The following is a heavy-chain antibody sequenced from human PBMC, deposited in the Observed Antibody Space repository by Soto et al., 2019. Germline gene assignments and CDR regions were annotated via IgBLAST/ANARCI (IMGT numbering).Heavy chain of an antibody. CDR2: IYWDDDK. V-gene: IGHV2-5*02. CDR3: AHSTSTRHYDFWSGRRPDV. D-gene: IGHD3-3*01. Sequence: SGPTLVNPTQTLTLTCTFSGFSLSTSGVGVGWIRQPPGKALEWLALIYWDDDKRYSPSLKSRLTITKDTSKNQVVLTMTNMNPVDTATYYCAHSTSTRHYDFWSGRRPDVWGQGTTVTVSS. J-gene: IGHJ6*02. CDR1: GFSLSTSGVG.